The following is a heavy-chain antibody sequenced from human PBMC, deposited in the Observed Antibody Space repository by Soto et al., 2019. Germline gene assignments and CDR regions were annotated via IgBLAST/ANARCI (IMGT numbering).Heavy chain of an antibody. V-gene: IGHV3-30*18. J-gene: IGHJ4*02. CDR3: AKDHLLTTVTTVGV. CDR1: GFTFSTYG. CDR2: ISYHGNDK. D-gene: IGHD4-17*01. Sequence: GGSLRLSCAASGFTFSTYGMHWVRQAPGKGLEWVAVISYHGNDKYYAEPVKGRFTISRDNFKNTLYLQMDSLRPEDTAVYYCAKDHLLTTVTTVGVWGQGALVTVSS.